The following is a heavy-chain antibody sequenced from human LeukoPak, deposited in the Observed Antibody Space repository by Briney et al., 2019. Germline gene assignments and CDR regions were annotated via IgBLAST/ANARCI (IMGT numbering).Heavy chain of an antibody. CDR1: GYTFISYG. D-gene: IGHD2-2*01. Sequence: ASVKVSCKASGYTFISYGISWVRQAPGQGLEWMGWISAYNGNTNYAQKLQGRVTMTTDTSTSTAYMELRSLRSDDTAVYYCARDCSSTSCYSWHYYYYGMDVWGQGTTVTVSS. J-gene: IGHJ6*02. V-gene: IGHV1-18*01. CDR3: ARDCSSTSCYSWHYYYYGMDV. CDR2: ISAYNGNT.